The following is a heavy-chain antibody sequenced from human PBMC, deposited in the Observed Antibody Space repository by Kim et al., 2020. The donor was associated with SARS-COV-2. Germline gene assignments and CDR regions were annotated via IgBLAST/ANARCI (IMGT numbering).Heavy chain of an antibody. CDR1: GFTFSSYA. Sequence: GGSLRLSCAASGFTFSSYAMHWVRQAPGKGLEWVAVISYDGSNKYYADSVKGRFTISRDNSKNTLYLQMNSLRAEDTAVYYCARVLSSTSYYGMDVWGQGTRVTVSS. CDR3: ARVLSSTSYYGMDV. J-gene: IGHJ6*02. D-gene: IGHD2-2*01. V-gene: IGHV3-30*04. CDR2: ISYDGSNK.